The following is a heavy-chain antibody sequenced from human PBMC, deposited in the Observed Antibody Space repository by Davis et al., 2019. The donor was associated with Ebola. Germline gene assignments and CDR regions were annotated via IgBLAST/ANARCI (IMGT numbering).Heavy chain of an antibody. J-gene: IGHJ6*04. D-gene: IGHD4-17*01. CDR2: INTNTWNP. CDR1: GYTFTSYA. Sequence: ASVKVSCKASGYTFTSYAMNWVRQAPGQGLEWMGWINTNTWNPTYAQGFTGRFVFSLDTSVSTAYLQISSLKAEDTAVHYCAREGYGDSQFYYYYYGMDVWGKGTTVTVSS. CDR3: AREGYGDSQFYYYYYGMDV. V-gene: IGHV7-4-1*02.